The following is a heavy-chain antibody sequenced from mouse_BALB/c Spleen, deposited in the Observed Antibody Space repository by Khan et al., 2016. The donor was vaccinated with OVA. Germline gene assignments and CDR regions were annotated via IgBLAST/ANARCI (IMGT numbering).Heavy chain of an antibody. J-gene: IGHJ2*01. V-gene: IGHV3-2*02. D-gene: IGHD2-2*01. CDR1: GYSITSDYA. CDR3: ARSSYYGYACFDY. CDR2: ISYSGST. Sequence: EVELVESGPGLVKPSQSLSLTCTVTGYSITSDYAWNWIRQFPGNKLEWMGYISYSGSTSYHPSLKSRISITRDTSKNQFFLQLNSVTTEDTATYNCARSSYYGYACFDYWGQGTTLTVSS.